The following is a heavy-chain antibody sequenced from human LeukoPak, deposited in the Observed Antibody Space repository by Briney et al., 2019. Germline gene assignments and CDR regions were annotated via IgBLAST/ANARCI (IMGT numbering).Heavy chain of an antibody. CDR1: GFTFSSYE. CDR2: ISSSGSTI. J-gene: IGHJ4*02. V-gene: IGHV3-48*03. Sequence: PGGSLRLSCAASGFTFSSYEMNWVRQAPGKGLEWVSYISSSGSTIYYADSVKGRFTISRDNAKNSLYLQMNSLRAEDTAVYYCARDNSGSGYYDSSGYYWGQGTLVTVSS. CDR3: ARDNSGSGYYDSSGYY. D-gene: IGHD3-22*01.